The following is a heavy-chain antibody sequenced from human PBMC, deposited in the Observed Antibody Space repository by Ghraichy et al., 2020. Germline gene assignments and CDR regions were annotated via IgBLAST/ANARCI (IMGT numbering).Heavy chain of an antibody. CDR2: ISSSSSTI. V-gene: IGHV3-48*02. CDR3: ARDLGEWELPGGYYFDY. CDR1: GFTFSSYS. D-gene: IGHD1-26*01. Sequence: GGSLRLSCAASGFTFSSYSMNWVRQAPGKGLEWVSYISSSSSTIYYADSVKGRFTISRDNAKNSLYLQMNSLRDEDTAVYYCARDLGEWELPGGYYFDYWGQGTLVTVSS. J-gene: IGHJ4*02.